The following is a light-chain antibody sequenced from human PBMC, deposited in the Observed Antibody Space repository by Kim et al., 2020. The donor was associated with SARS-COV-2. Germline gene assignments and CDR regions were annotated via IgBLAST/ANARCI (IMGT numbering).Light chain of an antibody. Sequence: VALGQTVTITCKGASHRKYYATWYQQKARQAPVLVFYAKDKRPSGVPDRFSGSSSGNTASLTITGAQAADEADYYCMSRDSRAKVVFGGGTKVTVL. J-gene: IGLJ2*01. CDR1: SHRKYY. CDR3: MSRDSRAKVV. CDR2: AKD. V-gene: IGLV3-19*01.